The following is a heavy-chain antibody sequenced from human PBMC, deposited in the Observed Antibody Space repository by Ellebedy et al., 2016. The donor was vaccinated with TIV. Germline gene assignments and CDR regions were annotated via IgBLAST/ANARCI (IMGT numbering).Heavy chain of an antibody. CDR1: GIYFSSLG. J-gene: IGHJ6*02. Sequence: AASVKVSCKASGIYFSSLGVQWARQARGQPLEWMGWIVVASGHSNYAQKFEERLSFTRDMSTSTAYMELSSLTSEDTAVYYCAAGDYDLLTGAYYYGMDVWGQGTTVTVSS. CDR2: IVVASGHS. D-gene: IGHD3-9*01. CDR3: AAGDYDLLTGAYYYGMDV. V-gene: IGHV1-58*01.